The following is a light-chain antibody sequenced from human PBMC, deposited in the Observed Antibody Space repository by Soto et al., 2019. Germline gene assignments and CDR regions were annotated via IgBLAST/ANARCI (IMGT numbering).Light chain of an antibody. CDR3: QQYNSYSHSRWT. CDR1: QSISGW. V-gene: IGKV1-5*03. J-gene: IGKJ1*01. CDR2: KAS. Sequence: DIQMTQSPSTLSASVGDRVTITCRASQSISGWLAWYQQKPGKAPKLLIYKASSLESGVPSRFSGSGSGTEFTLTISSLQPDDFATYYCQQYNSYSHSRWTFGQGTKVEIK.